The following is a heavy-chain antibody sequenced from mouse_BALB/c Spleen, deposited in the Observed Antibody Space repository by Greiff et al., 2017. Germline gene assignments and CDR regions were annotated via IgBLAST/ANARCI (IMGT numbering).Heavy chain of an antibody. Sequence: EVQLQQSGAELVKPGASVKLSCTASGFNIKDTYMHWVKQRPEQGLEWIGRIDPANGNTKYDPKFQGKATITADTSSNTAYLQLSSLTSEDTAVYYCAFYYDYDWVAYWGQGTLVTVSA. CDR2: IDPANGNT. V-gene: IGHV14-3*02. CDR3: AFYYDYDWVAY. J-gene: IGHJ3*01. D-gene: IGHD2-4*01. CDR1: GFNIKDTY.